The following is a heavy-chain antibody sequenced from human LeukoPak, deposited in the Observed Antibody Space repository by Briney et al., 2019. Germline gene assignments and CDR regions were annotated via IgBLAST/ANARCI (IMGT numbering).Heavy chain of an antibody. CDR3: ARDEPEGNYFDY. J-gene: IGHJ4*02. Sequence: GGSLRLSCAASGFTFSSYSMNWVRQAPGKGLEWVSSISSSSSYIYYADSVKGRFTISRDNAKNSLYLQMNSLRAEDTAVYYCARDEPEGNYFDYWGQGTLVTVSS. CDR1: GFTFSSYS. D-gene: IGHD1-14*01. V-gene: IGHV3-21*01. CDR2: ISSSSSYI.